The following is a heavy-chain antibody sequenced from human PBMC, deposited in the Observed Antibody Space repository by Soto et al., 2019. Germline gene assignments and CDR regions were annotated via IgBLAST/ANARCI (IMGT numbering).Heavy chain of an antibody. V-gene: IGHV1-46*01. J-gene: IGHJ6*02. CDR2: INPSGGST. CDR3: ARNLRKQGSFPPPRHYYYGMDV. Sequence: ASLKVSCKASGYTFTSYYMHWVRRAPGQGLEWMGIINPSGGSTSYAQKFQGRVTMTRDTSTSTVYMELSSLRSEDTAVYYCARNLRKQGSFPPPRHYYYGMDVWGQGTTVTVSS. CDR1: GYTFTSYY.